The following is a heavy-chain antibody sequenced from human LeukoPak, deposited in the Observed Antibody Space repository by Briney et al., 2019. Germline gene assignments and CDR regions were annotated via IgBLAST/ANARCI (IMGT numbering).Heavy chain of an antibody. CDR1: GFTFSSYA. CDR3: ARPESY. V-gene: IGHV3-30*01. CDR2: ISYDGSNK. Sequence: PGRSLRLSCAASGFTFSSYAMHWVRQAPGKGLEWVAVISYDGSNKYYADSVKGRFTISRDNSKNTLYLQMNSLRAEDTAVYYCARPESYWGQGTLVTVSS. J-gene: IGHJ4*02. D-gene: IGHD1-14*01.